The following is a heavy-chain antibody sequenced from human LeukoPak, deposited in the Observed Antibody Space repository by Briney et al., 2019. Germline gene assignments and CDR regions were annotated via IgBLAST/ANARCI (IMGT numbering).Heavy chain of an antibody. CDR3: ARDLLVRYSYGQTPGY. V-gene: IGHV3-30*03. CDR1: GFTFSSYS. Sequence: GGSLRLSCAASGFTFSSYSMNWVRQAPGKGLERVAVISYDESNKYYADSVKGRFTISRDNAKNSLYLQMNSLRAEDTAVYYCARDLLVRYSYGQTPGYWGQGTLVTVSS. D-gene: IGHD5-18*01. J-gene: IGHJ4*02. CDR2: ISYDESNK.